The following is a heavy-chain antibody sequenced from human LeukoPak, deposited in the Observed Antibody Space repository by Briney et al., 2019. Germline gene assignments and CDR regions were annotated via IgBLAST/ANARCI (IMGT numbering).Heavy chain of an antibody. CDR3: ARLPGYYYYYYMDV. V-gene: IGHV4-39*01. Sequence: SETLSLTCTVSGGSISSSSYYWGWIRQPPGKGLEWIGSIYYSGSTYYNPSLKSRVTISVDTSKNQFSLKLSSVTAADTAVYYCARLPGYYYYYYMDVWGKGTTVTVSS. J-gene: IGHJ6*03. CDR1: GGSISSSSYY. CDR2: IYYSGST.